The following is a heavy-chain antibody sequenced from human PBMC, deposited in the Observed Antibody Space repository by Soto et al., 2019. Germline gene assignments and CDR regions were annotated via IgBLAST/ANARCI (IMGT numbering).Heavy chain of an antibody. Sequence: CKSAVGTFSIYAMGWGRQEIGQGLEWMGGIIPIFGTANYAQKFQGRVTITADESTSTAYMELSSLRSEDTAVYYCARGPSRSSSWILDYWGQGTLVTVSP. V-gene: IGHV1-69*01. CDR2: IIPIFGTA. J-gene: IGHJ4*02. CDR3: ARGPSRSSSWILDY. D-gene: IGHD6-13*01. CDR1: VGTFSIYA.